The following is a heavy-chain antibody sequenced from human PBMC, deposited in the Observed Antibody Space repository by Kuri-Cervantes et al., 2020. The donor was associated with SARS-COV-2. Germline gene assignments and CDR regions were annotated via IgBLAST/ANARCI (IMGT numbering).Heavy chain of an antibody. J-gene: IGHJ6*02. CDR1: GFTFSPYG. CDR2: ISYDGSNK. Sequence: GGSLRLSCAASGFTFSPYGMQWVRQAPGKGLEWVAVISYDGSNKYYADSVKCRFTISRDNSKNTLYLQMNSLRAEDTAVYYCAKGLGYYYGMDVWGQGTTVTVSS. V-gene: IGHV3-30*18. CDR3: AKGLGYYYGMDV. D-gene: IGHD6-6*01.